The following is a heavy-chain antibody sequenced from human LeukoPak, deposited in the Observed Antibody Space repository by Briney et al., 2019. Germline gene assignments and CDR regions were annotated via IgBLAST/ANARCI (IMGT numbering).Heavy chain of an antibody. CDR1: GGSISSYY. CDR3: ARATVGGFLDY. CDR2: MYNGGST. Sequence: PSETLSLTCTVSGGSISSYYWSWIRQPPGKGLEWIGYMYNGGSTNYNPSLKSRVTISVDTSKNQFSLKLSSVTAADTAVYYCARATVGGFLDYWGQGTLVTVSS. V-gene: IGHV4-59*01. J-gene: IGHJ4*02. D-gene: IGHD3-3*01.